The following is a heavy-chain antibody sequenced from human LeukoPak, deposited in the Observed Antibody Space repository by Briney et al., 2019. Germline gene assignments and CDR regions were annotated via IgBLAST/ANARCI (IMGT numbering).Heavy chain of an antibody. CDR2: IYSGGST. CDR3: ARGLKYSSSSGDYFDY. V-gene: IGHV3-66*01. CDR1: GFTVSSNY. D-gene: IGHD6-6*01. Sequence: GGSLRLSCAASGFTVSSNYMSWVRQAPGKGLEWVSVIYSGGSTYYADSVKGRFTISRDNSKNTLYLQMNSLRAEDMAVYYCARGLKYSSSSGDYFDYWGQGTLVTVSS. J-gene: IGHJ4*02.